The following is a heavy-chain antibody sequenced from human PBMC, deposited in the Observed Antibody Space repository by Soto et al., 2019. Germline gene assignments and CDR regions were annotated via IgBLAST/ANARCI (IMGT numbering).Heavy chain of an antibody. D-gene: IGHD3-3*01. V-gene: IGHV3-48*03. CDR2: ISSSGTTI. CDR3: ASMIFGVVNDYSYYGMDV. Sequence: PGGSLRLSCAASGFSFSSYEMNYARQAPGKGLEWVSYISSSGTTIYYAGSVKGRFTISRDNAKNSLYLQMNSLRAEDTAVYYCASMIFGVVNDYSYYGMDVWGQGTTVTV. CDR1: GFSFSSYE. J-gene: IGHJ6*01.